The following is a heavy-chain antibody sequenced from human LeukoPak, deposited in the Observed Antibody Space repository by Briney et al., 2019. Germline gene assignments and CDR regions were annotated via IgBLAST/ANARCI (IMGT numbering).Heavy chain of an antibody. D-gene: IGHD6-13*01. CDR1: GFTFDDYG. Sequence: GGSLRLSCAASGFTFDDYGMSWVRQAPGKGLEWVSGINWNGGSTGYADSVKGRFTISRDDAKNSLYLQMNSLRAEDTALYYCASWAAAGTKEVYWGQGTLVTVSS. CDR2: INWNGGST. V-gene: IGHV3-20*04. J-gene: IGHJ4*02. CDR3: ASWAAAGTKEVY.